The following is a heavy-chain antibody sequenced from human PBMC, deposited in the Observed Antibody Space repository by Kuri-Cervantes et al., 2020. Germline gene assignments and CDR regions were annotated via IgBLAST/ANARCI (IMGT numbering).Heavy chain of an antibody. CDR1: GFTFSSYG. Sequence: GESLKISCAASGFTFSSYGMHWVRQAPGKGLEWVAVMWYDGSNKYYADSVKGRFTISRDNSKNTLYLQMNSLRAEDTAVYYCARVRYSGSFHPFDAFDIWGQGTMVTVSS. CDR2: MWYDGSNK. CDR3: ARVRYSGSFHPFDAFDI. V-gene: IGHV3-33*01. J-gene: IGHJ3*02. D-gene: IGHD1-26*01.